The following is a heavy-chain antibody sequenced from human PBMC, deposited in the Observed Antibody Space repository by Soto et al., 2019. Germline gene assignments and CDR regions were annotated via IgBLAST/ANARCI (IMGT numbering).Heavy chain of an antibody. Sequence: PGESLKISCKGSGYAFINFWIGWVRQMPGKGLEWIGIIYPTNSETRYSPSFQGQVTMSVDKSTATAYLQWSSLKASDTGIYYCARPGGSGTYYKFDCWGQGTPVTVSS. J-gene: IGHJ4*02. CDR1: GYAFINFW. CDR3: ARPGGSGTYYKFDC. V-gene: IGHV5-51*01. CDR2: IYPTNSET. D-gene: IGHD3-10*01.